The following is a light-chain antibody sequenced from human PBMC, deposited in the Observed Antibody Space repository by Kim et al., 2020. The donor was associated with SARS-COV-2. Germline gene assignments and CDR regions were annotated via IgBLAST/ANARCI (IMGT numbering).Light chain of an antibody. Sequence: SYELTQPPSVSVSPGRTASITCSGNKLGDKYVCWYQQRPGQSPVVVIYQDNKRPSGIPERFSASNSGNTATLTISGTQAMDKADYYCQAWDSGTVVFGGGTQLTVL. CDR3: QAWDSGTVV. CDR1: KLGDKY. CDR2: QDN. V-gene: IGLV3-1*01. J-gene: IGLJ2*01.